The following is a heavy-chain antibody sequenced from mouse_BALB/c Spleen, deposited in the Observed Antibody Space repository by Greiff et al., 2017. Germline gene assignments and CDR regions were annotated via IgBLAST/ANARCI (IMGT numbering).Heavy chain of an antibody. D-gene: IGHD2-1*01. CDR3: ARRGGNPHYYAMDY. V-gene: IGHV1-7*01. CDR2: INPSTGYT. Sequence: QVQLQQSGAELAKPGASVKMSCKASGYTFTSYWMHWVKQRPGQGLEWIGYINPSTGYTEYNQKFKDKATLTADKSSSTAYMQLSSLTSEDSAVYYCARRGGNPHYYAMDYWGQGTSVTVSS. CDR1: GYTFTSYW. J-gene: IGHJ4*01.